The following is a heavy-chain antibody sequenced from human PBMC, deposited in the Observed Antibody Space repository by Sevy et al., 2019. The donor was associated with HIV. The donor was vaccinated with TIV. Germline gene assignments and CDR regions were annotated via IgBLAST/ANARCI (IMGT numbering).Heavy chain of an antibody. J-gene: IGHJ4*02. Sequence: GGSLRLSCAASGFTFTTYAMTWVRQAPGKGLQWVSAISGSGGSTYYADSVEGRFTISRDNSKNTLYLHMNSLRAEDTAVYYCAKAPVVDWESLDYWGQGTLVTVSS. CDR3: AKAPVVDWESLDY. CDR2: ISGSGGST. V-gene: IGHV3-23*01. CDR1: GFTFTTYA. D-gene: IGHD1-26*01.